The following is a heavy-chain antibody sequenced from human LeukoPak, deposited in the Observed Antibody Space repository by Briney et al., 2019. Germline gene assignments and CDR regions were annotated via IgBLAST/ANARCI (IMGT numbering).Heavy chain of an antibody. CDR1: GGSISSRGYY. CDR3: ARQVVTYYFDY. V-gene: IGHV4-39*01. D-gene: IGHD3-22*01. Sequence: SETLSLTCTVSGGSISSRGYYWGWIRQPPGQGLEWIGTIYYSGTTYYNPSLQSRVTISVDTSKNQFSLRLSSVTAADTAVYYCARQVVTYYFDYWGQGTLVTVSS. CDR2: IYYSGTT. J-gene: IGHJ4*02.